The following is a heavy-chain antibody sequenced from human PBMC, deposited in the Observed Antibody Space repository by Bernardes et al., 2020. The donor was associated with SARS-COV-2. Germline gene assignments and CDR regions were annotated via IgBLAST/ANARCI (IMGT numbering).Heavy chain of an antibody. J-gene: IGHJ4*02. CDR2: INAGNGNT. CDR1: GYTFIRYV. Sequence: ASVKVSCQASGYTFIRYVMHWVRQAPGHRREWMGWINAGNGNTKYSQKFQDRVTITSDTSASTAYMELGSLRSEDTAVYYCARYSSGWTGFDYWGQGTLVTVSS. CDR3: ARYSSGWTGFDY. V-gene: IGHV1-3*01. D-gene: IGHD6-19*01.